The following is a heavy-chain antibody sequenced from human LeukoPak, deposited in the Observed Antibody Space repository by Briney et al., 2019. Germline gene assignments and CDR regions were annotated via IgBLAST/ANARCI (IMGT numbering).Heavy chain of an antibody. Sequence: GGSLRLSCAASGFTFSSYGMHWVRQAPGKGLEWVAVISYDGSNKYYADSVKGRFTISRDNSKNTLYLQMNSLRAEDTAVYYCAKDLGDDSSGSTFDYWGQGTLVAVSS. V-gene: IGHV3-30*18. CDR2: ISYDGSNK. CDR1: GFTFSSYG. CDR3: AKDLGDDSSGSTFDY. J-gene: IGHJ4*02. D-gene: IGHD3-22*01.